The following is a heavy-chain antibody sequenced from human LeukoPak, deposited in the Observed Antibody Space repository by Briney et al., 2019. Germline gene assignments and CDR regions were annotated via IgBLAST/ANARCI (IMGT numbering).Heavy chain of an antibody. CDR3: ARDLGNYYDSSGYNQPTDPFDY. Sequence: GASVKVSCKASGGTFSSYAISWVRQAPGQGLEWMGWISAYNGNTNYAQKLQGRVTMTTDTSTSTAYMELRSLRSDDTAVYYCARDLGNYYDSSGYNQPTDPFDYWGQGTLVTVSS. V-gene: IGHV1-18*01. CDR1: GGTFSSYA. D-gene: IGHD3-22*01. J-gene: IGHJ4*02. CDR2: ISAYNGNT.